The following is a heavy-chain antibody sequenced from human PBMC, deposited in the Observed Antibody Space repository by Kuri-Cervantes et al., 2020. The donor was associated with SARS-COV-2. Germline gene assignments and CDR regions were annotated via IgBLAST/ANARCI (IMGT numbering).Heavy chain of an antibody. Sequence: ASVKVSCKASGYTFTGYYMHWVRQAPGQGLEWMGWINPNSGGTNYAQKFQGRVTMTRDTSISTAYMELSRLRSDDTAVYYCARGVTIFGVVSYYYYMDVWGKGTTVTSP. CDR1: GYTFTGYY. J-gene: IGHJ6*03. CDR2: INPNSGGT. CDR3: ARGVTIFGVVSYYYYMDV. V-gene: IGHV1-2*02. D-gene: IGHD3-3*01.